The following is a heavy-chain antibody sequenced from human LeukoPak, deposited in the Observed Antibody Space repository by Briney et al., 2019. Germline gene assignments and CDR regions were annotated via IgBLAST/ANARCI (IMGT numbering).Heavy chain of an antibody. Sequence: ASVKVSCKVSGYTLTELSMHWVRQAPGKGLEWMGGFDPEDGETIYAQKFQGRVTMTEDTSTDTAYMELSSLRSEDTAVYYCATGGAAANWFDPWGQGTLVTVPS. CDR1: GYTLTELS. CDR2: FDPEDGET. CDR3: ATGGAAANWFDP. J-gene: IGHJ5*02. V-gene: IGHV1-24*01. D-gene: IGHD6-13*01.